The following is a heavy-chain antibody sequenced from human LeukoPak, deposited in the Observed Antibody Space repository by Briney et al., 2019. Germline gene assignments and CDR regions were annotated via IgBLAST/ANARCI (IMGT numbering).Heavy chain of an antibody. CDR3: ARKSILTSGRKPYDY. Sequence: PSETLSLTCAVYGGSFSGYYWSWIRQVPGKGPEWIGEIDHSGRTNANSSLRSRVTMSVDMSKNQFSLRLNSVTAADTAVYYCARKSILTSGRKPYDYWDQGALVTVSS. J-gene: IGHJ4*02. D-gene: IGHD2-15*01. CDR1: GGSFSGYY. V-gene: IGHV4-34*01. CDR2: IDHSGRT.